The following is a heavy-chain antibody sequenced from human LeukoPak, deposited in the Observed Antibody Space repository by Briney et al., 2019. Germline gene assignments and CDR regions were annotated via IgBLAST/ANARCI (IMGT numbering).Heavy chain of an antibody. Sequence: ASEPLSLICTVSGGSISSYYWSWIRQPPGKGLEWIGYIYYSGSTNYNPSLKSRVTISVDTSKNQFSLKLSSVTAADTAGYYCARLNYYDSSGYYEGYDYWGQGTLVSVSS. CDR1: GGSISSYY. D-gene: IGHD3-22*01. V-gene: IGHV4-59*08. CDR3: ARLNYYDSSGYYEGYDY. CDR2: IYYSGST. J-gene: IGHJ4*02.